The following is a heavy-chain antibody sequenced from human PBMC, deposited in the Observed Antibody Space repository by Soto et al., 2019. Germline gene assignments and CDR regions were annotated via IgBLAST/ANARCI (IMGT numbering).Heavy chain of an antibody. D-gene: IGHD1-1*01. J-gene: IGHJ5*02. V-gene: IGHV1-3*01. Sequence: ASVKVSCKASGYTFASYSIHWVRQAPGQRLEWMGVINAGNGHTKYSQKLQGRVSITRDTSATTAYMELSRLRSEDTAVYYCAREGYNWKDDGRYWFDPWGQGTLVTVSS. CDR1: GYTFASYS. CDR3: AREGYNWKDDGRYWFDP. CDR2: INAGNGHT.